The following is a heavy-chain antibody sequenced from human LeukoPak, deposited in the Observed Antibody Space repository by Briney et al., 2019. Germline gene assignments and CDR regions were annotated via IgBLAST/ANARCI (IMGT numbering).Heavy chain of an antibody. V-gene: IGHV3-30*18. CDR1: GFTFSSYG. D-gene: IGHD6-19*01. CDR2: ISYDGSNK. Sequence: GGSLRLSCAASGFTFSSYGMHWVRQAPGKGLEWVAVISYDGSNKYYADSVKGRFTISRDNSKNTLYLQMNSLRAEDTAVYYCAKDSVLPVAGLDYWGQGPLVTVSS. CDR3: AKDSVLPVAGLDY. J-gene: IGHJ4*02.